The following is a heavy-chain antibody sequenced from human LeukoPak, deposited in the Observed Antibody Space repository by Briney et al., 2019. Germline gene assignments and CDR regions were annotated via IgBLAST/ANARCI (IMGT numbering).Heavy chain of an antibody. CDR1: GYTFTGYY. CDR2: INPNSGGT. Sequence: ASVKVSCTASGYTFTGYYMHWVRQAPGQGLEWMGWINPNSGGTNYAQKFQGRVTMTRDTSISTAYMELSRLRSDDTAVYYCARDSGLGYYGSGSYPFYYYYGMDVWGQGTTVTVSS. CDR3: ARDSGLGYYGSGSYPFYYYYGMDV. V-gene: IGHV1-2*02. J-gene: IGHJ6*02. D-gene: IGHD3-10*01.